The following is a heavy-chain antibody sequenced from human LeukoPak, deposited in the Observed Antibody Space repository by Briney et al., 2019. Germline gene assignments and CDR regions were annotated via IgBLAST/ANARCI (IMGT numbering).Heavy chain of an antibody. CDR3: ARVWSSSGWQGFDY. J-gene: IGHJ4*02. V-gene: IGHV4-4*02. CDR1: GGSISSSNW. CDR2: IYHSGST. Sequence: SETLSLTCAVSGGSISSSNWWSWVRQPPGKGLEWIGEIYHSGSTNYNPSLKSRVTISVDKSKNQFSLKLSSVTAADTAVYYCARVWSSSGWQGFDYWGQGTLVTVSS. D-gene: IGHD6-19*01.